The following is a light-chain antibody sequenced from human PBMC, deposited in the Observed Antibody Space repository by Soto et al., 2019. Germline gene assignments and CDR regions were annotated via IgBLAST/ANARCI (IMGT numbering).Light chain of an antibody. Sequence: DIQMTQSPSTLSASVGDRVTITCRASQPISSWLAWYHQKPGKAPNLLIFDASNLESGVPSRFSGSGSRTEFTLTISSLQPDDFATYYCQHYNSYGTYGQGTKVDIK. CDR3: QHYNSYGT. CDR1: QPISSW. CDR2: DAS. V-gene: IGKV1-5*01. J-gene: IGKJ1*01.